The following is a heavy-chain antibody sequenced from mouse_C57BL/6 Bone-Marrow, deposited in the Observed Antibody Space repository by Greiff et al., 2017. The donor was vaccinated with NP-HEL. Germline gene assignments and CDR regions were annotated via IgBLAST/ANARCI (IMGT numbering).Heavy chain of an antibody. Sequence: VKLMESDAELVKPGASVKISCKVSGYTFTDHTIHWMKQRPEQGLEWIGYIYPRDGSTKYNEKFKGKATLTADKSSSTAYMQLNSLTSEDSAVYFCARIYDGYSWFAYWGQGTLVTVSA. D-gene: IGHD2-3*01. J-gene: IGHJ3*01. V-gene: IGHV1-78*01. CDR2: IYPRDGST. CDR3: ARIYDGYSWFAY. CDR1: GYTFTDHT.